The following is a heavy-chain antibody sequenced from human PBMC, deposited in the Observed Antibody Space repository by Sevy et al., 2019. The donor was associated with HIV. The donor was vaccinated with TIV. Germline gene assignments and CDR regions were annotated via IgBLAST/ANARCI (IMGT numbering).Heavy chain of an antibody. D-gene: IGHD3-22*01. V-gene: IGHV3-30*04. CDR2: ISYEGSNK. J-gene: IGHJ4*02. CDR3: ASPTAPNYYDTTSYYYGY. CDR1: GVTFSSYS. Sequence: GGSLRLSCAASGVTFSSYSMHWVRQAPGKGLEWVALISYEGSNKYYADSVKGRFTISRDNSKNMLYLQMNSLRAEDTAVYYCASPTAPNYYDTTSYYYGYWGQGTLVTVSS.